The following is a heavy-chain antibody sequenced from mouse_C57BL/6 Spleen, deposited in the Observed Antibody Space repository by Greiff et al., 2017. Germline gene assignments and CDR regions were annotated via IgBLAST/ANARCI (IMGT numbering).Heavy chain of an antibody. CDR2: IDPETGGT. Sequence: QVHVKQSGAELVRPGASVTLSCKASGYTFTDYEMHWVKQTPVHGLEWIGAIDPETGGTAYNQKFKGKAILTADKSSSTAYMELRSLTSEDSAVYCCTRESYYGSSLDYWGQGTTLTVSS. D-gene: IGHD1-1*01. V-gene: IGHV1-15*01. J-gene: IGHJ2*01. CDR3: TRESYYGSSLDY. CDR1: GYTFTDYE.